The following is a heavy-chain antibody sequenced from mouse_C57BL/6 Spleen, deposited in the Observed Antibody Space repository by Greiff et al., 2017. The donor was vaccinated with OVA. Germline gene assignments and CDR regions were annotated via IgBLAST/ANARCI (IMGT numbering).Heavy chain of an antibody. CDR1: GYAFTNYL. V-gene: IGHV1-54*01. CDR2: INPGSGGT. Sequence: VQLQQSGAELVRPGTSVKVSCKASGYAFTNYLIEWVKQRPGQGLEWIGVINPGSGGTNYNEKFKGKATLTADKSSSTAYMQLSSLTSEDSAVYFCAREGVGYDGYYEAWFAYWGQGTLVTVSA. CDR3: AREGVGYDGYYEAWFAY. J-gene: IGHJ3*01. D-gene: IGHD2-3*01.